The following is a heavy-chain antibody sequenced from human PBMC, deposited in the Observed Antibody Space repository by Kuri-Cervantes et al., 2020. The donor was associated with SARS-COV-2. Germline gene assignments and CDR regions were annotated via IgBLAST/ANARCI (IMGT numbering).Heavy chain of an antibody. V-gene: IGHV4-38-2*01. CDR2: IYHTGNT. J-gene: IGHJ6*03. D-gene: IGHD3-22*01. Sequence: ESLKISCALSGDSINSGYYWGWIRQPPGKGLEWIGSIYHTGNTYYSPSLKSRVTMSVDTSKNQFSLKLSSVTAADTAVYYCARHEDSSGYYTSYYFYYYMDVWGKGTTVTVSS. CDR1: GDSINSGYY. CDR3: ARHEDSSGYYTSYYFYYYMDV.